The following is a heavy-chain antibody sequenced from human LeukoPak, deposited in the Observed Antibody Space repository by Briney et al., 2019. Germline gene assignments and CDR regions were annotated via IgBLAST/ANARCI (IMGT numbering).Heavy chain of an antibody. CDR1: GFTFSSYA. CDR3: ELLWFGELAPRDDY. V-gene: IGHV3-23*01. Sequence: GGSLRLSCAASGFTFSSYAMSWVRQAPGKGLEWVSAISGSGGSTYYADSVKGRFTISRDNSKSTLYLQMNSLRAEDTAVYYCELLWFGELAPRDDYWGQGTLVSVSS. D-gene: IGHD3-10*01. J-gene: IGHJ4*02. CDR2: ISGSGGST.